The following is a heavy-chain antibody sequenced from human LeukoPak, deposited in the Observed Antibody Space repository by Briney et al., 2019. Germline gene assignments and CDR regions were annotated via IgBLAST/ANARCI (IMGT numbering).Heavy chain of an antibody. Sequence: SETLSLTCAVYGGSFSSYYWSWIRQPAGKGLEWIGRIYTSGSTNYNPSLKSRVTMSVDTSKNQFSLKLSSVTAADTAVYYCARGEYGDYGGTPYYYYYMDVWGKGTTVTVSS. J-gene: IGHJ6*03. CDR2: IYTSGST. D-gene: IGHD4-17*01. CDR3: ARGEYGDYGGTPYYYYYMDV. V-gene: IGHV4-59*10. CDR1: GGSFSSYY.